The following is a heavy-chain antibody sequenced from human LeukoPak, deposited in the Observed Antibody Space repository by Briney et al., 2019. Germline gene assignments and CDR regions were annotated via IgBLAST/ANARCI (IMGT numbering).Heavy chain of an antibody. CDR2: INHSGST. D-gene: IGHD5-12*01. J-gene: IGHJ6*02. CDR3: AREVATNGPYYYYGMDV. V-gene: IGHV4-34*01. Sequence: SETLSLTCAVYGGSFSGYYWSWLRQPPGKGLEWIGEINHSGSTNYNPSLKSRVTISVDTSKNQFSLKLSSVTAADTAVYYCAREVATNGPYYYYGMDVWGQGTTVTVSS. CDR1: GGSFSGYY.